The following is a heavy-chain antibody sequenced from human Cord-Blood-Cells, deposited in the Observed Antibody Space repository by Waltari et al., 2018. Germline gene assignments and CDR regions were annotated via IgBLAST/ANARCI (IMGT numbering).Heavy chain of an antibody. D-gene: IGHD1-1*01. Sequence: QVQLQQWGAGLLKPPETLSLPCAVYGGSFSGYYWSWIRQPPGKGLEWIGEINHSGSTNYNPSLKSRVTISVDTSKNQFSLKLSSVTAADTAVYYCASDLDEGGYWGQGTLVTVSS. CDR2: INHSGST. J-gene: IGHJ4*02. CDR3: ASDLDEGGY. CDR1: GGSFSGYY. V-gene: IGHV4-34*01.